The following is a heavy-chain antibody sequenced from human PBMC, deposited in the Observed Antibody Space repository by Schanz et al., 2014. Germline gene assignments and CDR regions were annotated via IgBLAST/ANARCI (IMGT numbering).Heavy chain of an antibody. CDR1: GFTFSSYA. CDR3: ARDLVSYHDFWSGQETGDRAFDL. D-gene: IGHD3-3*01. CDR2: ISYDGSLK. V-gene: IGHV3-30-3*01. Sequence: QAQLVESGGGVVQPGRSLRLSCVASGFTFSSYAVDWIRQAPGQGLEWVSFISYDGSLKSYLDSVKGRFTISRDNSKNTLFLEMNSLRVEDTAVYYCARDLVSYHDFWSGQETGDRAFDLWGQGTMVTVSP. J-gene: IGHJ3*01.